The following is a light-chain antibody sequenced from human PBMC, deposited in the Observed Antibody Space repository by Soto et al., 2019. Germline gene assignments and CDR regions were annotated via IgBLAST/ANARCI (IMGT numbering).Light chain of an antibody. CDR3: HQTDTIPET. CDR1: QSISLF. J-gene: IGKJ1*01. CDR2: AAS. Sequence: DIQMTQSPSSLSASVGDTVTITCRASQSISLFLNWYQQKPGKAPKLLIYAASTFQSGVPSRFSGNGSGTDFTLTISSLQPEDFATYYCHQTDTIPETFGQGTNVEIK. V-gene: IGKV1-39*01.